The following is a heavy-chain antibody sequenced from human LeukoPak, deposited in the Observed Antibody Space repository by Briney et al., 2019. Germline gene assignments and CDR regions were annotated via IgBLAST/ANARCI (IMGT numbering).Heavy chain of an antibody. CDR2: IRYNGSNK. V-gene: IGHV3-30*02. D-gene: IGHD6-13*01. J-gene: IGHJ3*02. CDR3: ATLYDRDSSSWYGFNAFDI. CDR1: GFTFSSYG. Sequence: GGSLRLSCAASGFTFSSYGMHWIRQAPGKGLEWVAFIRYNGSNKYYAASVKRRFTISRDNSKNTLYLQMNSLRAEDTAVYYCATLYDRDSSSWYGFNAFDIWGQGTMVTVSS.